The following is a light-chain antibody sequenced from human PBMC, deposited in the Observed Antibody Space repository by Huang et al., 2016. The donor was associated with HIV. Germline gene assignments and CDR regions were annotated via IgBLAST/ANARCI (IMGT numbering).Light chain of an antibody. J-gene: IGKJ2*01. V-gene: IGKV1-39*01. CDR3: QQTYIIPIT. CDR1: QSISSY. CDR2: AAS. Sequence: DIQMTQSPFSLSASVGDRVTITCRASQSISSYLKWYQQKPGKAPKILIYAASTLQSGIPSRFSGSGAGTDFTLTITSLQPEDFATYYCQQTYIIPITFGQGTKLEIK.